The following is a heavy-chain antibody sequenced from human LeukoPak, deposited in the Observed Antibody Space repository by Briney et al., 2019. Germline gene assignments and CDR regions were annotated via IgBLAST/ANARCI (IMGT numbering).Heavy chain of an antibody. V-gene: IGHV4-34*01. CDR1: GGSFSGYY. Sequence: RSSETLSLTCAVYGGSFSGYYWSWIRQPPGKGLEWIGEINHSGSTNYSPSLKSRVTISVDTSKNQFSLKLSSVTAADTAVYYCARSFYGDYGFDPWGQGTLVTVSS. J-gene: IGHJ5*02. D-gene: IGHD4-17*01. CDR3: ARSFYGDYGFDP. CDR2: INHSGST.